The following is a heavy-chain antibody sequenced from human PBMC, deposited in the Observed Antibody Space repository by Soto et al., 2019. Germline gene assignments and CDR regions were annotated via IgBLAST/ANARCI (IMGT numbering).Heavy chain of an antibody. V-gene: IGHV1-18*01. CDR2: ISAKNGNT. CDR1: GYTFSDYG. Sequence: ASVKVSCKTSGYTFSDYGISWVRQAPGQGLEWMGWISAKNGNTNFAQKFRGRVTMITDTSTNTVYMELRNLRLDDTAVYYCAREPPETPPDYWGQGTLVTVSS. J-gene: IGHJ4*02. CDR3: AREPPETPPDY.